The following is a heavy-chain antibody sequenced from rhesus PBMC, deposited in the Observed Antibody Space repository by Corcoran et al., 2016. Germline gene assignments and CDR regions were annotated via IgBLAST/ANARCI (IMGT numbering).Heavy chain of an antibody. V-gene: IGHV2-95*01. D-gene: IGHD6-43*01. CDR2: IYWNDSK. CDR3: ARVRGGSSSYFP. Sequence: QVTLKESGPALVKPTQTLPLTCTFSGFSISTTGTGVGWIRQPPGKALEWLASIYWNDSKYYSTSLKSRLTISKDTSKNQVVLTMTNMDPVDTATYYCARVRGGSSSYFPWGQGVLVTVSS. J-gene: IGHJ4*01. CDR1: GFSISTTGTG.